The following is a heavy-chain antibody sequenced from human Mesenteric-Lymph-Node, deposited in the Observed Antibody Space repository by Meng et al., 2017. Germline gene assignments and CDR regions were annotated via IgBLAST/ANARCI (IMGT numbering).Heavy chain of an antibody. CDR2: IKQDGSEK. Sequence: GESLKISCAASGFTFSSYGMHWVRQAPGKGLEWVANIKQDGSEKYYVDSVKGRFTISRDNAKNSLYLQMDSLRAEDTAVYYCARDRISTTDYWGQGTLVTVSS. CDR1: GFTFSSYG. D-gene: IGHD1-14*01. J-gene: IGHJ4*02. CDR3: ARDRISTTDY. V-gene: IGHV3-7*01.